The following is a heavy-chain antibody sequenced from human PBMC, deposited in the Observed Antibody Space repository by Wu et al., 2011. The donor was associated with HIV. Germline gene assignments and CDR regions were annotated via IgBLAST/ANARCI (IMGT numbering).Heavy chain of an antibody. D-gene: IGHD3-22*01. CDR2: INPNSGGT. CDR1: GGTFSSYA. J-gene: IGHJ4*02. V-gene: IGHV1-2*02. Sequence: QVQLVQSGAEVKKPGSSVKVSCKASGGTFSSYAISWVRQAPGQGLEWMGWINPNSGGTNYAQKFQGRVTMTRDTSISTAYMELSRLRSDDTAVYYCARVRYYYDSSGAGDYWGQGTLVTVSS. CDR3: ARVRYYYDSSGAGDY.